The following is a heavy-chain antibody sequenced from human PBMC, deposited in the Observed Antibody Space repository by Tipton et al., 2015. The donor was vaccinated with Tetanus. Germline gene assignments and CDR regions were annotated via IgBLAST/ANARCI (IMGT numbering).Heavy chain of an antibody. CDR1: GYTFSDSY. V-gene: IGHV1-2*02. J-gene: IGHJ3*01. CDR2: INPERGGT. CDR3: ARMGRRIWTTMTPREPFDV. Sequence: QMQLVQSGAELKTPGASVKVSCETSGYTFSDSYINWVRQAPGQGPEWMGWINPERGGTEVAQKFQGRVTLTRDTSVSTAYMELSGLTFDDTAVYYCARMGRRIWTTMTPREPFDVWGQGTMVTVSS. D-gene: IGHD4-11*01.